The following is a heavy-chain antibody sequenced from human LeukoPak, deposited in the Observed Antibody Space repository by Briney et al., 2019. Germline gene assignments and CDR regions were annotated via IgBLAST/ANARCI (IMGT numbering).Heavy chain of an antibody. Sequence: SETLSLTCAVSGGSISSGGYWSWVRQPPGKGLEWIGQIYYIGSTNYNPSLESRVIMSLDKSTNQLSLRFNSVTAVDTAVYYCARHGSYSLGFWGQGALVTVSS. J-gene: IGHJ4*02. CDR2: IYYIGST. V-gene: IGHV4-4*02. CDR1: GGSISSGGY. CDR3: ARHGSYSLGF. D-gene: IGHD4-23*01.